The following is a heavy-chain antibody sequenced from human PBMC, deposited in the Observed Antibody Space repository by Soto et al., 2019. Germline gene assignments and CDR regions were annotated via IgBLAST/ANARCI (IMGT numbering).Heavy chain of an antibody. J-gene: IGHJ6*02. CDR1: GGSISRYY. CDR2: IYYDGIT. CDR3: ARGAEWFGGRMDV. Sequence: QVQLQESGPGLVKPSETLSLTCTVSGGSISRYYLTWIRQPPGKGLEWMGYIYYDGITNYNPSLKSRVTRSLDTSKNQFSLNLSSVTAADTAVYYCARGAEWFGGRMDVWGQGTRVTVSS. D-gene: IGHD3-10*01. V-gene: IGHV4-59*01.